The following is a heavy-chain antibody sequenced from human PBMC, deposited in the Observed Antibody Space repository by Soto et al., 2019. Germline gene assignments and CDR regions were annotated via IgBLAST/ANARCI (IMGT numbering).Heavy chain of an antibody. CDR2: IYSGGST. J-gene: IGHJ6*02. CDR3: ATPGGIRLWPPPMDV. CDR1: GFTVSSNY. V-gene: IGHV3-53*01. Sequence: GGSLRLSCAASGFTVSSNYMSWVRQAPGKGLEWVSVIYSGGSTYYADSVKGRFTISRDNSKNTLYLQMNSLRAEDTAVYYCATPGGIRLWPPPMDVWGQGTTVTVSS. D-gene: IGHD5-18*01.